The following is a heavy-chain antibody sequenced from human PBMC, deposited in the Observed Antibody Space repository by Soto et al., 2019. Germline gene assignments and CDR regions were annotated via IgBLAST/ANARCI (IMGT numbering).Heavy chain of an antibody. V-gene: IGHV3-74*01. CDR1: GFTFNYYW. Sequence: EVQLLESAGGLVQRGGPLRLSCAASGFTFNYYWMPWVRQAPGQGLVWVAHIQNDGSRTTYADSVKGRFTISRDNAKNTMYLLLKSLRAEDTAVYYCVRGDLGGFDLWGQGATRTVSS. J-gene: IGHJ3*01. D-gene: IGHD2-21*02. CDR3: VRGDLGGFDL. CDR2: IQNDGSRT.